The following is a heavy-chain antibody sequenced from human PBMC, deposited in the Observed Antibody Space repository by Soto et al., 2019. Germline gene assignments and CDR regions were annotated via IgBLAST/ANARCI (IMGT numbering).Heavy chain of an antibody. J-gene: IGHJ3*02. V-gene: IGHV4-34*01. CDR3: ARETHCSGGSRYLSAFDI. D-gene: IGHD2-15*01. Sequence: SETLSLTCAVYGGSFSGYYWTWIRQPPGTGLEWIGEINHSGSTNYNPSLKSRVTISVDTSKNQFSLKLSSVTAADTAVYYCARETHCSGGSRYLSAFDIWGQGTMVTVSS. CDR1: GGSFSGYY. CDR2: INHSGST.